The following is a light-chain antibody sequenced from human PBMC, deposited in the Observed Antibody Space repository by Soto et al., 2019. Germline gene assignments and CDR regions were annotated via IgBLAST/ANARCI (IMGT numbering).Light chain of an antibody. CDR3: QQYGSSLLFT. CDR2: GAS. J-gene: IGKJ3*01. CDR1: QSVSSSY. V-gene: IGKV3-20*01. Sequence: EIVLTQSPGTLSLSPGERATLSCRASQSVSSSYLARYQQKPGQAPRLLIYGASSRATGIPDRFSGSGSGTDFTLTIIILEPEDFAVYYCQQYGSSLLFTFGPGTKVDIK.